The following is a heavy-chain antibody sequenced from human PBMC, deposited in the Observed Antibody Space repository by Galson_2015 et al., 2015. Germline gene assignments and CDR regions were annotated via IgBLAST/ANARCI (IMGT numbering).Heavy chain of an antibody. D-gene: IGHD4-17*01. Sequence: SVKVSCKASGGTFSSYAISWVRQAPGQGLEWMGGIIPIFGTANYAQKFQGRVTITADKSTSTAYMELSSLRSEDTAVYYCASGRYGDFAEYFQHWGQGTLVTVSS. V-gene: IGHV1-69*06. J-gene: IGHJ1*01. CDR3: ASGRYGDFAEYFQH. CDR1: GGTFSSYA. CDR2: IIPIFGTA.